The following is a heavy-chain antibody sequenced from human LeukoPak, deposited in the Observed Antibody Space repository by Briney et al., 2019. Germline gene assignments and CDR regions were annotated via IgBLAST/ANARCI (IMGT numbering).Heavy chain of an antibody. CDR1: GFSVSSNY. J-gene: IGHJ4*02. CDR3: ASPSEYSDYGWPLFDY. D-gene: IGHD5-12*01. CDR2: IYTSGST. V-gene: IGHV3-53*01. Sequence: GGYLRLSCAASGFSVSSNYMSWVRQAPGKGLEWVSVIYTSGSTYYADSVKGRFTISRDNSKNTLYLQMNSLRAEDTAVYYCASPSEYSDYGWPLFDYWGQGTLVTVSS.